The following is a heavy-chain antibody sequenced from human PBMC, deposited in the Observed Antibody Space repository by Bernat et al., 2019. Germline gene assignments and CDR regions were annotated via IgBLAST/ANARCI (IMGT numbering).Heavy chain of an antibody. D-gene: IGHD5-24*01. J-gene: IGHJ4*02. CDR1: GFTFDDYT. V-gene: IGHV3-43*01. CDR2: ISRDGGST. Sequence: EVQLVESGGVVVQPGGSLRLSCAASGFTFDDYTMHWVRQGPGSGLEWVSLISRDGGSTHYADSVKGRFSISRDNSKNSLYLQMNSLRTEDTALYYCAKDVMADPDYYFDYWGQGTLVTVSS. CDR3: AKDVMADPDYYFDY.